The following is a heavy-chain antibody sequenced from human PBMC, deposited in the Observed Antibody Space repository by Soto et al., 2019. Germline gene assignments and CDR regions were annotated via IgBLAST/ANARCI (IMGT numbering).Heavy chain of an antibody. D-gene: IGHD3-22*01. Sequence: SQTLSLTCAISGDSVSTNSATWDWIRQSPSRGLEWLGRTYYRSKWYNDYAVPVKSRITINPDKSKNQFSLKLSSVTAADTAVYYCARDHSEYAGYYDSSGAFDYWGQGTLVTVSS. J-gene: IGHJ4*02. V-gene: IGHV6-1*01. CDR1: GDSVSTNSAT. CDR3: ARDHSEYAGYYDSSGAFDY. CDR2: TYYRSKWYN.